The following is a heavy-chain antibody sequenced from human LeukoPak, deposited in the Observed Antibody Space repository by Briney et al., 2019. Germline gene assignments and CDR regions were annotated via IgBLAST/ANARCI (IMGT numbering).Heavy chain of an antibody. CDR3: ARGGFVVVPAADDAFDI. D-gene: IGHD2-2*01. Sequence: PGGSLRLSCAASGFPFSSYWMSWVRQAPGKGLEWVANIKQEGSEKYYVDSVKGRFTISRDNAKNSLYLQMNSLRAEDTAVYYCARGGFVVVPAADDAFDIWGQGTMVTVSS. CDR1: GFPFSSYW. CDR2: IKQEGSEK. V-gene: IGHV3-7*01. J-gene: IGHJ3*02.